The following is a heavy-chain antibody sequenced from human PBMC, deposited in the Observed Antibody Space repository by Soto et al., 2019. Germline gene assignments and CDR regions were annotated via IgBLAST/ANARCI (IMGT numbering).Heavy chain of an antibody. CDR3: TGDQSGHFDY. CDR1: GFTFSTYG. J-gene: IGHJ4*02. V-gene: IGHV3-33*01. Sequence: QVQLVESGGGVVQPGRSLRLSCAASGFTFSTYGMHWVRQAPGKGLEWVAVIWIDGNNKYYADSVKGRFTITRDNSKNTQYQKMNSVRAEETSVYYCTGDQSGHFDYWGQGTLVTVSS. CDR2: IWIDGNNK.